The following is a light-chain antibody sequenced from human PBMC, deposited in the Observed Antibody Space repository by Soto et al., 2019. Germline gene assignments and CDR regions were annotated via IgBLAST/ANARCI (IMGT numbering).Light chain of an antibody. Sequence: EIVLTQSPATLSLSPGERATLSCRASQSVSSYLAWYQQKPGQAPRLLIYDASNRATDIPARFSGSGSGTDVTLTISSLEPEDFAVYYGQQRSDWPHYTFGQGTKLEIK. CDR3: QQRSDWPHYT. CDR1: QSVSSY. J-gene: IGKJ2*01. V-gene: IGKV3-11*01. CDR2: DAS.